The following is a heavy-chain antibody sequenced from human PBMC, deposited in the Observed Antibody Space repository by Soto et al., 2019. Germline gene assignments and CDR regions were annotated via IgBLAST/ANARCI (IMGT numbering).Heavy chain of an antibody. CDR2: IWYDGSNK. J-gene: IGHJ6*02. CDR3: ARDWAGDYYYYGMDV. Sequence: PGGSLRLSCAASGFTFSSYGMHWVRQAPGKGLEWVAVIWYDGSNKYYADSVKGRFTISRDNSKNTLYLQMNSRRAEDTAVYYCARDWAGDYYYYGMDVWGQGTTVTVSS. CDR1: GFTFSSYG. V-gene: IGHV3-33*01. D-gene: IGHD6-19*01.